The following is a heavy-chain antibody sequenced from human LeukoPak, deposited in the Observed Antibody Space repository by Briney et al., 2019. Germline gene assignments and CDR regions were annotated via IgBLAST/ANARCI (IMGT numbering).Heavy chain of an antibody. Sequence: ASVKVSCKASGYTFTSYYMHWVRQAPGQGLEWMGIINPSGGSTSYAQKFQGRVTMTRDMSTSTVYMELSSLRSEDTAVYYCARDPSSGWYKWYFDLWGRGTLVTVSS. CDR2: INPSGGST. J-gene: IGHJ2*01. V-gene: IGHV1-46*01. D-gene: IGHD6-19*01. CDR3: ARDPSSGWYKWYFDL. CDR1: GYTFTSYY.